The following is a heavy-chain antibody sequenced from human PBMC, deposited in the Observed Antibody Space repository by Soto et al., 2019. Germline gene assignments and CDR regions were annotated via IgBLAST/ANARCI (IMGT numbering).Heavy chain of an antibody. CDR2: ISSSGATI. V-gene: IGHV3-48*03. Sequence: EVQLVESGGGLVQPGGSLRLSCAASGFPFSSFEMNWVRQAPGKGLEWVSYISSSGATIYYADSVKGRFTISSDNAKNSLYLQMNGLRAEDTAVYYCARDGTGDFWSGYYTAFDYWGQGTLVTVSS. CDR3: ARDGTGDFWSGYYTAFDY. J-gene: IGHJ4*02. CDR1: GFPFSSFE. D-gene: IGHD3-3*01.